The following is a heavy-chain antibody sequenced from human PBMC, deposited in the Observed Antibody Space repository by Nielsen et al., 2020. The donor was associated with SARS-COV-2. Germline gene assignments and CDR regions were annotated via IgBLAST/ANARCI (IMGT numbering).Heavy chain of an antibody. CDR1: GFTFSSYA. V-gene: IGHV3-23*03. CDR2: IYSGGSST. D-gene: IGHD3-16*02. CDR3: LRLGELSPYYYYGMDV. Sequence: AGSLRLSCAASGFTFSSYAMSWVRQAPGKGLEWVSVIYSGGSSTYYADPVKGRFTISRDNSKNTLYQQMHSLRAEDTAVYYCLRLGELSPYYYYGMDVWGQGTTVTVSS. J-gene: IGHJ6*02.